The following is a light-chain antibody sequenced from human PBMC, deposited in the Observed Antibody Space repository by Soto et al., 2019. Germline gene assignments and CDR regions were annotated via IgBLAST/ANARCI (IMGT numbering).Light chain of an antibody. CDR1: SSDVGTYNF. CDR2: DVS. CDR3: SSYTSSSTLVV. Sequence: QSALTQPASVSGSPGQSITISCTGTSSDVGTYNFVSWYQQHPGTVPKLIIGDVSNRPSGVSHRFSGSKSGNTASLTISGLQAEDEADYYCSSYTSSSTLVVFGGGTKLTVL. J-gene: IGLJ3*02. V-gene: IGLV2-14*03.